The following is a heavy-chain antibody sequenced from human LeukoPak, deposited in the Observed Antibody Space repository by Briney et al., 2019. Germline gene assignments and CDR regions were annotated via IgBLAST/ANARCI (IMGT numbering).Heavy chain of an antibody. D-gene: IGHD3-22*01. J-gene: IGHJ4*02. Sequence: SEALSLTCTVSGGSISSYYWSWIRPPPGKGLEWIGYIYYSGSTNYNPSLKSRVTISVDTSKNQFSLKLSSVTAADTAVYYCARDLNDSSGFDYWGQGTLVTVSS. V-gene: IGHV4-59*01. CDR2: IYYSGST. CDR3: ARDLNDSSGFDY. CDR1: GGSISSYY.